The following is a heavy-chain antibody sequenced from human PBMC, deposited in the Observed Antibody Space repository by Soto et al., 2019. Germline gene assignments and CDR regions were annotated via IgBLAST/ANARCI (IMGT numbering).Heavy chain of an antibody. CDR3: ARVRRVGATAYYYYGMDV. Sequence: AETLTVSCVLYGGSFSAYYWSWIGHPPGKGLEWIGEINHSGSTNYNPSPKSRVTISVDTSKNQFSLKLSSVTAADTAVYYCARVRRVGATAYYYYGMDVWGQGTTVTVSS. CDR2: INHSGST. V-gene: IGHV4-34*01. J-gene: IGHJ6*01. CDR1: GGSFSAYY. D-gene: IGHD1-26*01.